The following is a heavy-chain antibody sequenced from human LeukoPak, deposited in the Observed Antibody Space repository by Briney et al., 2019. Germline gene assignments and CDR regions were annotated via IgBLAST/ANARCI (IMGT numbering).Heavy chain of an antibody. Sequence: ASVKVSCKASGYTFTGYYMHWVRQAPGQGLEWMGWINPNSGDTNYAQKFQGRVTMTRDTSISTAYMELSRLRSDDTAVYYCARDPQWLRFPFDYWGQGTLVTVSS. CDR2: INPNSGDT. CDR3: ARDPQWLRFPFDY. D-gene: IGHD5-12*01. V-gene: IGHV1-2*02. CDR1: GYTFTGYY. J-gene: IGHJ4*02.